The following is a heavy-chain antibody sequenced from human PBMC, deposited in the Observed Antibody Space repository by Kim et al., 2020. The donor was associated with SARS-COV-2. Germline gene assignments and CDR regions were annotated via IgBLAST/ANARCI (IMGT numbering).Heavy chain of an antibody. J-gene: IGHJ5*02. CDR1: GFTFSGST. CDR2: IKIRPTTYAT. Sequence: GGSLRLSCAASGFTFSGSTIHWVRQASGKGLEWLGRIKIRPTTYATTYAASLKGRFTMSRDDSRDTAYLQMNSLETEDTAVYYCTRGVVGATDWFDPWG. V-gene: IGHV3-73*01. D-gene: IGHD1-26*01. CDR3: TRGVVGATDWFDP.